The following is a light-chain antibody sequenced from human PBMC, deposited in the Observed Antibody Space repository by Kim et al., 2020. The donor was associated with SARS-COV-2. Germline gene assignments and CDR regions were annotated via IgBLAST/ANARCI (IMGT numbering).Light chain of an antibody. V-gene: IGLV3-1*01. CDR3: QAWDSSYVV. J-gene: IGLJ2*01. Sequence: SYELTQPPSVSVSPGQTDSITCSGDKLGDKYACWYQQKPGQSPVLVIYQDSKRPSGIPERFSGSNSGNTATLTISGTQAMDEADYYCQAWDSSYVVFGGGTQLTVL. CDR2: QDS. CDR1: KLGDKY.